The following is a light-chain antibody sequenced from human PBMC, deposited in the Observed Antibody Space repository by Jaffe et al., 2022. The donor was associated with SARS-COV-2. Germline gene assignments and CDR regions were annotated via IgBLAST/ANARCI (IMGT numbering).Light chain of an antibody. V-gene: IGKV1-16*01. Sequence: DIQMTQSPSSLSASIGDRVTITCRASQDISYYLAWFQQKPGKAPKSLIYEASKLQSGVPSRFSGSGSGTDFTLTISSLQPEDFATYYCQQFKNYPRTFGQGTRVHMK. CDR3: QQFKNYPRT. CDR1: QDISYY. CDR2: EAS. J-gene: IGKJ1*01.